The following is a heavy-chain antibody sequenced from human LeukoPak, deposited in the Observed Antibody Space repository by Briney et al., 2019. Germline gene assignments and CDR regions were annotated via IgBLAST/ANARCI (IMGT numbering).Heavy chain of an antibody. Sequence: ASVKVSCKASGGTFSSYAISWVRQAPGQGLEWMGRIIPILGIANYAQKFQGRVTITADKSTSTAYIELSSLRSEDTAVYYCARDIRNYYDSSGPYWGQGTLVTVSS. CDR3: ARDIRNYYDSSGPY. CDR1: GGTFSSYA. CDR2: IIPILGIA. D-gene: IGHD3-22*01. V-gene: IGHV1-69*04. J-gene: IGHJ4*02.